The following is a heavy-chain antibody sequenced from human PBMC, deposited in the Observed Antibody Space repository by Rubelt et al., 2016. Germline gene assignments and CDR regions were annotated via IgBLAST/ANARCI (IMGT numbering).Heavy chain of an antibody. Sequence: QVQLQESGPVLVKPSATLSLTCTVSGDSVSSRYWSWLRPPPGKGLAWIGYMSYGGSANYNPSLKRRVTISIEPSGNQLSRVLRAGTAADTAVYYCARDLGAYGGNDAFDFWGPGTLVTVSS. CDR3: ARDLGAYGGNDAFDF. J-gene: IGHJ3*01. D-gene: IGHD4-23*01. CDR2: MSYGGSA. CDR1: GDSVSSRY. V-gene: IGHV4-59*02.